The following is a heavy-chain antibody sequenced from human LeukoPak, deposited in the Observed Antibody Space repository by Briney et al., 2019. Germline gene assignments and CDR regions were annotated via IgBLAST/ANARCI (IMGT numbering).Heavy chain of an antibody. Sequence: ASVKVSCKDSGYIFTSYDISWVRQAPGQGLEWMGWIRSNDGHTKYAQKFQGRVTMTMDTFPTTFYMELRSLTSDDTAMYYCARQQLVPNWFDPWGQGTLVTVSS. CDR3: ARQQLVPNWFDP. V-gene: IGHV1-18*01. CDR2: IRSNDGHT. J-gene: IGHJ5*02. CDR1: GYIFTSYD. D-gene: IGHD6-13*01.